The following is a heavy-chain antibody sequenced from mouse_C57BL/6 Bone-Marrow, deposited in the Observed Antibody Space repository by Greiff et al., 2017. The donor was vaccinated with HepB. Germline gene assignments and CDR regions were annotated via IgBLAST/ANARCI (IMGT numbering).Heavy chain of an antibody. CDR2: IYPRSGNT. D-gene: IGHD1-2*01. Sequence: VKLQQSGAELARPGASVKLSCKASGYTFTSYGISWVKQRPGQGLEWIGDIYPRSGNTYYNEKFKGKATLTADKSSSTAYMELGSLTSEDSAVDFCASPSYYGGVDYWGQGTTLTVSS. CDR1: GYTFTSYG. CDR3: ASPSYYGGVDY. V-gene: IGHV1-81*01. J-gene: IGHJ2*01.